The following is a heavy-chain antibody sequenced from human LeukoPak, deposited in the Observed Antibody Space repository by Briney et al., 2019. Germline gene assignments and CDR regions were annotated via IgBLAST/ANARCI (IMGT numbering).Heavy chain of an antibody. CDR3: ARDGSSGSGDY. V-gene: IGHV1-46*01. D-gene: IGHD3-22*01. CDR2: INPSGGTT. Sequence: RASVKVSFKASGYTFTSYHMHWVRQAPGQGLEWMGMINPSGGTTSYAQKFQGRVTMTRDTSTSTVYMELSSLRSEDTAVYYCARDGSSGSGDYWGQGALVAVSS. J-gene: IGHJ4*02. CDR1: GYTFTSYH.